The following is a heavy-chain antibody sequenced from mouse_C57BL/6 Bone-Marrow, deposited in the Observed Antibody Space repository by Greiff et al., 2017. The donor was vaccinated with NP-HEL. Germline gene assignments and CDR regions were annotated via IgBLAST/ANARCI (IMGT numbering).Heavy chain of an antibody. CDR2: ISSGGDYI. J-gene: IGHJ2*01. Sequence: VQLKESGEGLVKPGGSLKLSCAASGFTFSSYAMSWVRQTPEKRLEWVAYISSGGDYIYYADTVKGRFTISRDNARNTLYLQMSSLKSEDTAMYYCTREGGNYYGSSYYFDYWGQGTTLTVSS. CDR3: TREGGNYYGSSYYFDY. V-gene: IGHV5-9-1*02. D-gene: IGHD1-1*01. CDR1: GFTFSSYA.